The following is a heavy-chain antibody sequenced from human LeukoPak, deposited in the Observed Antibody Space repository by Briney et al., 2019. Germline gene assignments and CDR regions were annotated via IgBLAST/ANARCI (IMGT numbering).Heavy chain of an antibody. CDR3: ARALDSSSSRYQAFEE. J-gene: IGHJ4*02. V-gene: IGHV3-23*01. D-gene: IGHD2-2*01. CDR1: GFTFSSYA. Sequence: PGGSLRLSCAASGFTFSSYAMSWVRQAPGKGLEWVSAISGSGGSTYYADSVKGRFTISRDNSKNTLYLQMNSLRAEDTAVYYCARALDSSSSRYQAFEEWGQGTLVTASS. CDR2: ISGSGGST.